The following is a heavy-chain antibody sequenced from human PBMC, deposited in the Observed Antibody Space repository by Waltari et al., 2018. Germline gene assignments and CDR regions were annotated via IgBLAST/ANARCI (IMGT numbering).Heavy chain of an antibody. V-gene: IGHV4-59*11. CDR1: GGSISSHY. D-gene: IGHD4-17*01. Sequence: QVQLQESGPGLVKPSETLSLTCTVSGGSISSHYWSWIRQPPGKGLEWLGYIYYSGSTNYNPSLKSRVTISVDTSKNQFSLKLSSVTAADTAVYYCARDPGGTTVTTNLYGMDVWGQGTTVTVSS. CDR2: IYYSGST. CDR3: ARDPGGTTVTTNLYGMDV. J-gene: IGHJ6*02.